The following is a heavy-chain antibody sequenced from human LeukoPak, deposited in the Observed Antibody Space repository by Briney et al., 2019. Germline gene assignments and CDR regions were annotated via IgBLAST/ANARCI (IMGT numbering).Heavy chain of an antibody. Sequence: NPGGSLRLSCAASGFTFTTYTYSMNWVRQAPGKGLEWVSSITSGSTYIYYADSVKGRFTISRDTAKNSLYLQMNTLSVEDTAVYYCARGSGWLDYWGQGTLVTVSS. CDR2: ITSGSTYI. D-gene: IGHD6-19*01. CDR3: ARGSGWLDY. J-gene: IGHJ4*02. V-gene: IGHV3-21*01. CDR1: GFTFTTYTYS.